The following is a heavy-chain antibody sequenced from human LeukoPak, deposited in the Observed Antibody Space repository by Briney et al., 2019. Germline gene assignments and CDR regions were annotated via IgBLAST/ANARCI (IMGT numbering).Heavy chain of an antibody. CDR1: GYTFTGYY. V-gene: IGHV1-2*02. D-gene: IGHD3-3*01. J-gene: IGHJ4*02. Sequence: GASVKVSCKASGYTFTGYYMHWVRQAPGQGLEWMGWINPNSGGTNYAQKFQGRVTMTRDTSISTAYMELSRLRSDDTAVYYCARARTIFGVGPPHYWGQGTLVTVSS. CDR3: ARARTIFGVGPPHY. CDR2: INPNSGGT.